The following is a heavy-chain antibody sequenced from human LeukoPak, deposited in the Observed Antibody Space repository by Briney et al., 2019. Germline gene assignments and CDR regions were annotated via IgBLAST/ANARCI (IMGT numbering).Heavy chain of an antibody. V-gene: IGHV3-30*02. J-gene: IGHJ4*02. CDR3: ASGRQRLWFGERAY. CDR1: GFTFSSYG. D-gene: IGHD3-10*01. CDR2: IRYDGSNK. Sequence: EPGGSLRLSCAASGFTFSSYGMHWVRQAPGKGLEWVAFIRYDGSNKYYADSVKGRFTISRDNAKNSLYLQMNSLRAEDTAVYYCASGRQRLWFGERAYWGQGTLVTVSS.